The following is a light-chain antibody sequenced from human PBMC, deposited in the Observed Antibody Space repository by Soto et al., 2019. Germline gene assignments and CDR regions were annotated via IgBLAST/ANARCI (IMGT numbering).Light chain of an antibody. CDR3: SSYTSSSLYV. V-gene: IGLV2-14*01. CDR2: EVS. Sequence: QSVLTQPASVSGSPGQSITISCTGTSSDVGGYNYVSWYQQHPGKAPKLMIYEVSNRPSGVSNRFSGSKSGNTASLTISGLQAEDEADYYWSSYTSSSLYVFGTGTKLTVL. CDR1: SSDVGGYNY. J-gene: IGLJ1*01.